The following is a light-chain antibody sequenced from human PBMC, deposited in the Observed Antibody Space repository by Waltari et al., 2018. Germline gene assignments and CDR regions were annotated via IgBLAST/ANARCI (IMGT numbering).Light chain of an antibody. V-gene: IGKV4-1*01. J-gene: IGKJ1*01. Sequence: IVMTQSPDSLAVSLGERATINCKSSQSVLYSSNNQNYLGWYQHKFGQPPKLLIYWASTRESGVPDRFSGSGSGTDFTLTISNLQAEDVAVYYCQQYYSTPRTFGQGTKVEIK. CDR2: WAS. CDR3: QQYYSTPRT. CDR1: QSVLYSSNNQNY.